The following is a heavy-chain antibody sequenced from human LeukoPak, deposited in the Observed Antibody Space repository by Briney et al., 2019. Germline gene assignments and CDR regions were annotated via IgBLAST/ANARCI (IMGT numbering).Heavy chain of an antibody. Sequence: GGSLRLSCAASGFTFSDSYMNWVRQAPGEGLDWPAFISSSGHTIYYGESVRRRFTISRDNDKNSLDLQQNSLRPEDTAVYYCAQTGRNNHFDYWGQGTLVTVSS. CDR1: GFTFSDSY. J-gene: IGHJ4*02. CDR3: AQTGRNNHFDY. V-gene: IGHV3-11*01. CDR2: ISSSGHTI. D-gene: IGHD1/OR15-1a*01.